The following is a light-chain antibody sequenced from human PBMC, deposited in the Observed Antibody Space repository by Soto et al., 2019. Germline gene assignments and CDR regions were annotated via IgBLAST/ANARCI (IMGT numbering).Light chain of an antibody. CDR2: DIS. CDR1: SSEVGGYNY. CDR3: CSYAGTSSVL. V-gene: IGLV2-11*01. Sequence: QSALTQPRSVSGSPGQSVTISCTGTSSEVGGYNYVSWYQHQPGNAPKPVIYDISKPPSGVPDPFSGSKSGNTASLTISGLWAEDDADYYCCSYAGTSSVLFGRGTKLTVL. J-gene: IGLJ2*01.